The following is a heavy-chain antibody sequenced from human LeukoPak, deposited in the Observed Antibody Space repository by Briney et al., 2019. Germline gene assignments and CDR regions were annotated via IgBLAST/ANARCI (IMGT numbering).Heavy chain of an antibody. CDR2: IYYSGST. J-gene: IGHJ6*02. CDR3: ARDYGRAYYYYGMDV. Sequence: SQTLSLTCTVSGGSISSGGYYWSWIRQHPGKGLEWIGYIYYSGSTYYNPSLKSRVTISVDTSKNQFSLELSSVTAADTAVYYCARDYGRAYYYYGMDVWGQGTTVTVSS. D-gene: IGHD4-17*01. CDR1: GGSISSGGYY. V-gene: IGHV4-31*03.